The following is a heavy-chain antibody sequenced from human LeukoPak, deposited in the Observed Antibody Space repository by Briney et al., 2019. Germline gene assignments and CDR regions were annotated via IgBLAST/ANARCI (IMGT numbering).Heavy chain of an antibody. D-gene: IGHD6-13*01. V-gene: IGHV4-39*01. Sequence: PSETLSLTCTVSDGSISSSSYYWGWIRQSPGKGLEWIGTIYYSGNTYYNPSLKSRVTISVDTSKNQFSLKLSSVTAADTALYYCARLDGIAAVDNWGQGTMVIVSS. CDR2: IYYSGNT. CDR1: DGSISSSSYY. CDR3: ARLDGIAAVDN. J-gene: IGHJ3*02.